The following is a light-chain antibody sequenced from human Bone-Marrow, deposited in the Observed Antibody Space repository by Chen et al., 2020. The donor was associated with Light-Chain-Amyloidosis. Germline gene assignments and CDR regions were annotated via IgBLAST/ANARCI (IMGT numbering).Light chain of an antibody. CDR1: SSDVGYNY. CDR3: SSYTSSSTLGVV. J-gene: IGLJ2*01. CDR2: EVS. Sequence: QSALTQPASVSGSPGQSITISCTGTSSDVGYNYVSWYQKHPGKAPKLMIYEVSNRPSGASDRFSGSKSDNTASLTISGLQAEDEADYYCSSYTSSSTLGVVFGGGTKLTVL. V-gene: IGLV2-14*01.